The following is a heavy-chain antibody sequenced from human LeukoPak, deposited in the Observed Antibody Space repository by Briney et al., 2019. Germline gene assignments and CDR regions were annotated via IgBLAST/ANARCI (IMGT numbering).Heavy chain of an antibody. J-gene: IGHJ3*02. V-gene: IGHV4-34*01. CDR2: INHSGST. D-gene: IGHD3-22*01. CDR1: GGSFSGYY. CDR3: ARTYYYDSSGYWNDAFDI. Sequence: SETLSLTCAVYGGSFSGYYWSWIRQPPGKGLEWIGEINHSGSTNYNPSLKSRVTISVDTSKNQFSLKLSSVTAADTAVYYCARTYYYDSSGYWNDAFDIWGQGTTVTVSS.